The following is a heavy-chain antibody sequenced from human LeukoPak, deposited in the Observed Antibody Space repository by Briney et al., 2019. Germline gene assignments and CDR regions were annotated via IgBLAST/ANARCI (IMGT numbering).Heavy chain of an antibody. Sequence: GGSLRLSCAASGFIFSTYVMTWVRQAPGKGLEWVSSINDGGGSTYYADSVKGRFTISRDNTKNSLYLQMDSLTADDTAVYFCACLRGPSDYWGQGTLVTVSS. CDR1: GFIFSTYV. CDR2: INDGGGST. CDR3: ACLRGPSDY. V-gene: IGHV3-23*01. J-gene: IGHJ4*02. D-gene: IGHD4-17*01.